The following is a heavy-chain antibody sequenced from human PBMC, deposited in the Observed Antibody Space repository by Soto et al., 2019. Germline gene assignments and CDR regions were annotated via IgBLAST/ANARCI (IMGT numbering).Heavy chain of an antibody. D-gene: IGHD3-22*01. J-gene: IGHJ6*02. CDR2: IYPGDSDT. Sequence: GESLKISCKGSGYSFTSYWIGWVRQMPGKGLEWMGIIYPGDSDTRYSPSFQGQVTISADKSISTAYLQWSSLKASDTAMYYCARQEGYYYDSSGYRYYGMDVWGQGTTVTVS. CDR1: GYSFTSYW. V-gene: IGHV5-51*01. CDR3: ARQEGYYYDSSGYRYYGMDV.